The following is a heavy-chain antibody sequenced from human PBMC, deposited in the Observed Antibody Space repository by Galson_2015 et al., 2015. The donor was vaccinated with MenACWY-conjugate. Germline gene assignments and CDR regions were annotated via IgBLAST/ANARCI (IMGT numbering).Heavy chain of an antibody. CDR3: AKEGGRMDDYGDYGLGYGLDV. D-gene: IGHD4-17*01. Sequence: SLRLSYEASGFTFKASAMSWVRQAPGDALERVAMCSFAGGYKYFADFVRGRLTISRDTSKNLLFLQMNSLRVEDTAVYYCAKEGGRMDDYGDYGLGYGLDVWGQGTTVIVSS. J-gene: IGHJ6*02. CDR2: CSFAGGYK. CDR1: GFTFKASA. V-gene: IGHV3-30*18.